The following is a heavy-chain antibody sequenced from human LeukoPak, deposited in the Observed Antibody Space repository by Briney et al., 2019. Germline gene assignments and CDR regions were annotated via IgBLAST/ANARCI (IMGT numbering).Heavy chain of an antibody. D-gene: IGHD2-15*01. V-gene: IGHV3-21*01. Sequence: PGGSLRLSCAASGFTFSSYSMNWVRQAPGKGLEWVSSISSSSSYIYYADSVKGRFTISRDNAKNSLYLQMNSLRAEDTAVYYCARDLPLRVDATPRPGDYWGQGTLVTVSS. CDR3: ARDLPLRVDATPRPGDY. CDR2: ISSSSSYI. CDR1: GFTFSSYS. J-gene: IGHJ4*02.